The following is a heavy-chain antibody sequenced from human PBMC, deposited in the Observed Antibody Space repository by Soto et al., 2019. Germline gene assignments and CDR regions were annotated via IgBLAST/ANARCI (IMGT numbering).Heavy chain of an antibody. V-gene: IGHV4-61*01. Sequence: PSETLSLTCTVSGDSVGSRTSYWSWIRQPPGKGLEWFGYVTNSGTTNYNPSLKRRVTLSLDASKNQFSLTLSPVTAADTDVKDGESRARLLGGSSSWTLDYWGQGTLVTVSS. CDR1: GDSVGSRTSY. J-gene: IGHJ4*02. D-gene: IGHD6-13*01. CDR3: ESRARLLGGSSSWTLDY. CDR2: VTNSGTT.